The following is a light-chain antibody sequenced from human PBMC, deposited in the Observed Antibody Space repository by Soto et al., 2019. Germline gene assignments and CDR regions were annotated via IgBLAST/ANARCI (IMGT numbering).Light chain of an antibody. CDR2: DVS. V-gene: IGLV2-11*01. CDR3: CSYAGSYTYV. J-gene: IGLJ1*01. CDR1: SSDVGGYNY. Sequence: VLTQPRSVSGSPGQSVTISCTGTSSDVGGYNYVSWYQHHPGKAPKVMIYDVSKRPSGVPDRFSGSKSGNTASLTISGLQAEDEADYYCCSYAGSYTYVFGTGTKVTVL.